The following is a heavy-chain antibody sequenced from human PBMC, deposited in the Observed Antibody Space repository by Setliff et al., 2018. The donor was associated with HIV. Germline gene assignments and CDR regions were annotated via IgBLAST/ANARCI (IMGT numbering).Heavy chain of an antibody. J-gene: IGHJ2*01. D-gene: IGHD1-26*01. Sequence: PSETLSLTCSVSGGSIRSGSYYWSWIRQPAGKGLEWIGHIYSTGGTRYNPSLESRFTILVDTSRNQFSLNLSSVTAADTAVYYCARAAYSGTYVWEPATDLWGRGTLVTVSS. CDR2: IYSTGGT. V-gene: IGHV4-61*09. CDR3: ARAAYSGTYVWEPATDL. CDR1: GGSIRSGSYY.